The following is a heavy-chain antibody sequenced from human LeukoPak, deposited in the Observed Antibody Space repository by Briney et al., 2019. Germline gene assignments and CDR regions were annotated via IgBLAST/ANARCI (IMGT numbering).Heavy chain of an antibody. V-gene: IGHV1-18*01. J-gene: IGHJ6*03. CDR3: ARDPIGYSSSWYYYYYYMDV. D-gene: IGHD6-13*01. Sequence: ASVKVSCKASGYTFTSYGISWVRQAPGQGLEWMGWISAYNGNTNYAQKLQGRVTMTTDTSTSTAYMELRSLRSDDTAVYYCARDPIGYSSSWYYYYYYMDVWGKGTTVTVSS. CDR2: ISAYNGNT. CDR1: GYTFTSYG.